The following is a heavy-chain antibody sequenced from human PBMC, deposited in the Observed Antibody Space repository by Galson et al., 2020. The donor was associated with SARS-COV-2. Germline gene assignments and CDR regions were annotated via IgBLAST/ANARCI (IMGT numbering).Heavy chain of an antibody. CDR2: ISSYSTYI. J-gene: IGHJ3*02. CDR3: ERVEDTPLDGAFDI. D-gene: IGHD5-18*01. CDR1: GFTFSPYS. Sequence: GGSLRLSCAASGFTFSPYSMNWVWVRQAPGKGLEWVSSISSYSTYIYYADSVKGRFTISRDDAENSLYLQMTSLRVDDTAVYYCERVEDTPLDGAFDIWGQGTMVTVSS. V-gene: IGHV3-21*06.